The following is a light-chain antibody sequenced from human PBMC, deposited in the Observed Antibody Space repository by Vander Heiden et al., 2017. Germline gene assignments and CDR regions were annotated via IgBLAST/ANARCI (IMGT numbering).Light chain of an antibody. CDR2: NNY. V-gene: IGLV1-44*01. Sequence: SGLAQPPSASGTPGQWVTISCSGSSSNIGHNTVNWYQQLPGTAPKLLIYNNYQRPSGVPDRFSGSKSGTSASLAISGLQSEDEADYYCTSWDGSLNARVFGGGTRLTVL. J-gene: IGLJ3*02. CDR3: TSWDGSLNARV. CDR1: SSNIGHNT.